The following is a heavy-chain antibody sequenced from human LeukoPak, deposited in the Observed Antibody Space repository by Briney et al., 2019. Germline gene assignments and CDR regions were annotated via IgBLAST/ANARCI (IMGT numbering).Heavy chain of an antibody. D-gene: IGHD3-10*01. CDR1: GFTFDDYG. J-gene: IGHJ6*03. CDR3: ARNGGLWFGSYYYYYYMDV. Sequence: GGSLRLSCAASGFTFDDYGMSWVRQAPGKGLEWVSGINWNGGSTGYADSVKGRFTISRDNAKNSLYLQMNSLRAEDTALYYCARNGGLWFGSYYYYYYMDVWGKGTTVTVSS. CDR2: INWNGGST. V-gene: IGHV3-20*04.